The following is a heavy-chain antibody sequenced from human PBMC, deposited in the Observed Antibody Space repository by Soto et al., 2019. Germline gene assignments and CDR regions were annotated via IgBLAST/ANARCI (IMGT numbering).Heavy chain of an antibody. Sequence: QVQLVQSGAEVKKPGASVKVSCKSSGYTFSMSGISWVRQAPGQGLECMGWISGYNGNTNYEQKFQDRVTMTTDTTTNTAYMELRSLRSDDTAVYYCAREGPRPYYYYGMDVWVQGTTVTVSS. CDR3: AREGPRPYYYYGMDV. CDR1: GYTFSMSG. J-gene: IGHJ6*02. V-gene: IGHV1-18*01. CDR2: ISGYNGNT.